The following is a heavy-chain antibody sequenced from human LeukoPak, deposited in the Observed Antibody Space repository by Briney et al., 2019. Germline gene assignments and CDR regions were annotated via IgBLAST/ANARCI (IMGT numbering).Heavy chain of an antibody. CDR1: GGSISSYY. CDR2: IYTSGST. Sequence: KSSETLSLTCTVSGGSISSYYWSWIRQPPGKGLEWIGRIYTSGSTNYNPSLKSRVTISVDKSKNQFSLKLSSVTAADTAVYYCARDLGASAFDIWGQGTMVPVSS. J-gene: IGHJ3*02. CDR3: ARDLGASAFDI. D-gene: IGHD1-26*01. V-gene: IGHV4-4*07.